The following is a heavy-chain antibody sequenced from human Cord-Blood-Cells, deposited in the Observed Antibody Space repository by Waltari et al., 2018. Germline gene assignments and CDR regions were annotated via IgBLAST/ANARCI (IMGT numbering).Heavy chain of an antibody. CDR1: GFTFSSYW. Sequence: EVQLVESGGGWVQPGGSLRLSCAASGFTFSSYWLSWVRQAPGKGLELVANIKQDGSEKYYVDSVKGRFTISRDNAKNSLYLQMNSLRAEDTAVYYCWGNWNYFDYWGQGTLVTVSS. D-gene: IGHD1-20*01. V-gene: IGHV3-7*01. J-gene: IGHJ4*02. CDR3: WGNWNYFDY. CDR2: IKQDGSEK.